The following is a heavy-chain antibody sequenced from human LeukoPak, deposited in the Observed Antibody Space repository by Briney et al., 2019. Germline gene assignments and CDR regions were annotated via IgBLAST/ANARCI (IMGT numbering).Heavy chain of an antibody. D-gene: IGHD5-18*01. V-gene: IGHV1-24*01. J-gene: IGHJ5*02. CDR2: FDPEDGET. CDR3: ASVDTAMVEFDP. Sequence: GASVKVSCKASGYTFTSYYMHWVRQAPGKGLEWMGGFDPEDGETIYAQKFQGRVTMTEDTSTDTAYMELSSLRSEDTAVYYCASVDTAMVEFDPWGQGTLVTVSS. CDR1: GYTFTSYY.